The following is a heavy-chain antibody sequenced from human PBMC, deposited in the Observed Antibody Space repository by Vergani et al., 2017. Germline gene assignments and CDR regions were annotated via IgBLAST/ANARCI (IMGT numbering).Heavy chain of an antibody. CDR1: GFTFSGSA. CDR2: IRSKANSYAT. J-gene: IGHJ4*02. Sequence: EVQLVESGGGLVQPGGSLKLSCAASGFTFSGSAMHWVRQASGKGLEWVGRIRSKANSYATAYAASVQGRFTISRDDSKNTAYLQMNSLKTEDTAVYYCTRLKYCGGDCFDYWGQGTLVTVSS. V-gene: IGHV3-73*02. CDR3: TRLKYCGGDCFDY. D-gene: IGHD2-21*01.